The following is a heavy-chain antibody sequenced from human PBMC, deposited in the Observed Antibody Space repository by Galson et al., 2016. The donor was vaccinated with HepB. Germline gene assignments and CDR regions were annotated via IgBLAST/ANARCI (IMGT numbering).Heavy chain of an antibody. CDR1: GYTFFNYY. V-gene: IGHV1-46*01. Sequence: SCKASGYTFFNYYIHWVRQAPGQGLEWMAMINPSSGSTIYAREFQGKISVTRDTAYVPSDTSTGTVHLFLSSLRHEDTAVYYCARLGGTLTGYDNFGNLRGYFDLWGRGSLVTVSS. CDR3: ARLGGTLTGYDNFGNLRGYFDL. CDR2: INPSSGST. J-gene: IGHJ2*01. D-gene: IGHD3-9*01.